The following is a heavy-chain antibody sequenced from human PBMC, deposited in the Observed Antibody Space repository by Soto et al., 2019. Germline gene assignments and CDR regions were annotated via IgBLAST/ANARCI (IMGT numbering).Heavy chain of an antibody. CDR3: AREGATAAKMFDY. Sequence: QVQLVQSGAEVKNPGASVKVSCKASGYTFSNYYMHWVRQAPGQGLEWMGGINPNGDTTYYAQKFLGRRTVTRDKSTIKVYMELSSLRSDDTAVYYCAREGATAAKMFDYWGQGTLVTGSS. CDR2: INPNGDTT. D-gene: IGHD2-2*01. CDR1: GYTFSNYY. J-gene: IGHJ4*02. V-gene: IGHV1-46*01.